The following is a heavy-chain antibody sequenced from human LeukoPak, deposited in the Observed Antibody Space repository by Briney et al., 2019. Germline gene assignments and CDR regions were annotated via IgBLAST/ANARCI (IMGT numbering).Heavy chain of an antibody. J-gene: IGHJ3*02. V-gene: IGHV3-20*04. Sequence: RPGGSLRLSCAASGFTFDDYGVSWVRQAPGKGLEWVSDINWNGGSTGYADSVKGRFTISRDNAKNSLYLQMNSLRAEDTALYYCARGSIVVVTAISDAFDIWGQGTMVTVSS. CDR1: GFTFDDYG. CDR3: ARGSIVVVTAISDAFDI. CDR2: INWNGGST. D-gene: IGHD2-21*02.